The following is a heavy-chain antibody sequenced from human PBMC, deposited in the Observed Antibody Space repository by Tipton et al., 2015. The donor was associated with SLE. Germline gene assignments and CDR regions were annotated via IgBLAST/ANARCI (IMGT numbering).Heavy chain of an antibody. CDR2: IYYSGST. V-gene: IGHV4-59*11. Sequence: TLSLTCTVSGGSISSHYWSWIRQPPGKGLEWIGYIYYSGSTNYNPSLKSRVTISVDTSKNQFSLKLSSVTAADTAVNYCARGGRRHTNWGQGTLVTVSS. CDR1: GGSISSHY. D-gene: IGHD3-16*01. J-gene: IGHJ4*02. CDR3: ARGGRRHTN.